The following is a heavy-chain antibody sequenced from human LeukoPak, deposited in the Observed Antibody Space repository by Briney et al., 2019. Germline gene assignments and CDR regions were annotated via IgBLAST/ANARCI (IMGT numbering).Heavy chain of an antibody. Sequence: EASVKVSCKASGYTFTGYYMHWVRQAPGQGFEWMGWINPNSGGTNYAQKFQGRVTMTRDTSISTAHMELSRLRSDDTAVYYCARANHLYCSSTTCLFDYWGEGTLVTVSS. CDR3: ARANHLYCSSTTCLFDY. CDR1: GYTFTGYY. J-gene: IGHJ4*02. D-gene: IGHD2-2*01. CDR2: INPNSGGT. V-gene: IGHV1-2*02.